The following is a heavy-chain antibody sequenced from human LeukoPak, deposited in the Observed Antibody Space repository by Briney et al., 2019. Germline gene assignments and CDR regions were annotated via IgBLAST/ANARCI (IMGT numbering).Heavy chain of an antibody. Sequence: SETLSLTCTVPGGSIISGSYYWSWIRQPPGKGLEWIGYIYYSGSTNYNPSLKSRVTISVDTSKNQFSLKLSSVTAADTAVYYCARGLDTAMAYNWFDPWGQGTLVTVSS. CDR1: GGSIISGSYY. D-gene: IGHD5-18*01. CDR3: ARGLDTAMAYNWFDP. CDR2: IYYSGST. J-gene: IGHJ5*02. V-gene: IGHV4-61*01.